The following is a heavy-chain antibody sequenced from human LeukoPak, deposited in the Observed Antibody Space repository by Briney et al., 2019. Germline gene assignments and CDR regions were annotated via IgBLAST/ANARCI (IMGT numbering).Heavy chain of an antibody. CDR3: ARRSSKRFNWYFDL. CDR2: INHSGST. D-gene: IGHD5-24*01. CDR1: GGSFSGYY. V-gene: IGHV4-34*01. Sequence: SETLSLTCAVYGGSFSGYYWSWIRQPPGKGLEWIGEINHSGSTNYNPSLKSRVTISVDTSKNQFSLKLSSVTAAHTAVYYCARRSSKRFNWYFDLWGRGTLVTVSS. J-gene: IGHJ2*01.